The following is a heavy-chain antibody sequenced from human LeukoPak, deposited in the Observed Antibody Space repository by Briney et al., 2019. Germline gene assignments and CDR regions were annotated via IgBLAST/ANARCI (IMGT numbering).Heavy chain of an antibody. Sequence: GGSLRLSCAASGFTFSSYWMSWVRQAPGKGLEWVANIKQDGSEKYYVDSVKGRFTISRDNAKNSLYLQMNSLRAEDTAVYYCARDSYSSSWGGKYNWFDPWGQGTLVTVSS. CDR1: GFTFSSYW. CDR3: ARDSYSSSWGGKYNWFDP. CDR2: IKQDGSEK. J-gene: IGHJ5*02. V-gene: IGHV3-7*01. D-gene: IGHD6-13*01.